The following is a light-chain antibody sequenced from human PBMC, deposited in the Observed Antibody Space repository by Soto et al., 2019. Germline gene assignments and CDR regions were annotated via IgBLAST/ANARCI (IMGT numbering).Light chain of an antibody. Sequence: VLTQSPATLSLSPGERATLSCRADQTVSANYVAWYQQKPGQAPRLLIYGASSRATGIPDRFSGSGSGTDFTLTISRLEPEDFAVFYCHQYGSSPFTFGPGTKVDIK. J-gene: IGKJ3*01. CDR1: QTVSANY. V-gene: IGKV3-20*01. CDR3: HQYGSSPFT. CDR2: GAS.